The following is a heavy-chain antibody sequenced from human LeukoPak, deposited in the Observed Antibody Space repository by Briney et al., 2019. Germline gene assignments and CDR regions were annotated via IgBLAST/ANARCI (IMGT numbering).Heavy chain of an antibody. CDR1: GGSISSYY. CDR3: ARHPNGHRFDY. Sequence: PSETLSLTCTVSGGSISSYYWSWIRQPPGKGLEWIGYIYTSGSTNYNPSLKSRVTISVDTSKNQFSLKLSSVTAADTAVYYCARHPNGHRFDYWGQGTLVTVSS. V-gene: IGHV4-4*09. J-gene: IGHJ4*02. D-gene: IGHD2-8*01. CDR2: IYTSGST.